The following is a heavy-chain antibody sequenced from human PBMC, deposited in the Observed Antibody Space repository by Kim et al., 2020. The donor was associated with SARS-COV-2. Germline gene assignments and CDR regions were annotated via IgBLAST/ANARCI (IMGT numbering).Heavy chain of an antibody. V-gene: IGHV3-30*02. Sequence: SVKGRFTIARDNSQNTLYLQMNSLRAEDTAVYYCAKDLHDILTGYYGMDVWGQGTTVTVSS. D-gene: IGHD3-9*01. J-gene: IGHJ6*02. CDR3: AKDLHDILTGYYGMDV.